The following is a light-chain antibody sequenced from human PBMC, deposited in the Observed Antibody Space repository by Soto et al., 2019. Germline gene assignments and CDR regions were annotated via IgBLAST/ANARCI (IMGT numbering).Light chain of an antibody. V-gene: IGKV3-11*01. J-gene: IGKJ4*01. CDR1: QSVISS. CDR3: QQRSNWPLT. Sequence: EIVLTQSPATLSLSPGERATLSCRASQSVISSLAWYQQRPGQAPRLLIYDASTRATGIPARFSGSGSGTDFILTISSLEPEDFAVYYCQQRSNWPLTFGGGTKVEIK. CDR2: DAS.